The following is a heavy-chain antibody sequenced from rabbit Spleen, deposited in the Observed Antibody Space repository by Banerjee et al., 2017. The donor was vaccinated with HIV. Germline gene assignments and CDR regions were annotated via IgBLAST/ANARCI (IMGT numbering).Heavy chain of an antibody. Sequence: QLEETGGGLVQPGGSLTLSCKASGFDFTSAYMSWVRQAPGKGLEWIACIYTGSSGNTYYESWVNGRFTISSHNTQNTLYLQRNSLTAADTATYFCARDTGSSVSSYGMDLWGPGTLVTVS. CDR2: IYTGSSGNT. D-gene: IGHD8-1*01. V-gene: IGHV1S7*01. J-gene: IGHJ6*01. CDR1: GFDFTSAY. CDR3: ARDTGSSVSSYGMDL.